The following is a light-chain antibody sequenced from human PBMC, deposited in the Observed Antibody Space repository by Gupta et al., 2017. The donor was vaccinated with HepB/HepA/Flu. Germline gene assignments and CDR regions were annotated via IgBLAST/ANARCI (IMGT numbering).Light chain of an antibody. CDR3: AAWDDTLHGYV. CDR2: DNS. Sequence: SLVPQPPYASGPPGKRGTISCSGGRSKIGSYTVTWYQHVPGTPPLLLIYDNSQRPSGVPDRFSGFKSGTSASLAISGLQADDEADYYCAAWDDTLHGYVFGTGTKVTVL. V-gene: IGLV1-44*01. CDR1: RSKIGSYT. J-gene: IGLJ1*01.